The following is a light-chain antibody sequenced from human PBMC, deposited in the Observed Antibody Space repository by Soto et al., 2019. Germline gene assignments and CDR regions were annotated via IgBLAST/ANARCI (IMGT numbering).Light chain of an antibody. V-gene: IGKV1-39*01. CDR2: AAS. Sequence: DIQMTQSPSSVSASIGDTVTITCRASQDINVYLKWYQQKPGEVPKLLIYAASTLHSGVPSRFTGSGSETDFTLTITSLQPEDFATYYCQHGYVAPYSFGQGTKVDI. CDR3: QHGYVAPYS. CDR1: QDINVY. J-gene: IGKJ2*03.